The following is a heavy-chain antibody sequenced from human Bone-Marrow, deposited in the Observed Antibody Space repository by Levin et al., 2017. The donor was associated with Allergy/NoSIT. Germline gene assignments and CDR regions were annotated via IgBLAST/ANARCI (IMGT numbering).Heavy chain of an antibody. J-gene: IGHJ4*02. CDR3: TRDSSVAHFDC. D-gene: IGHD2-15*01. CDR2: IRYNGNER. V-gene: IGHV3-30*02. CDR1: GFSFNTYT. Sequence: PGESLKISCAASGFSFNTYTMHWVRQAPGKGLEWVAFIRYNGNERYYADSVKGRFTVSRDTSTNTLYLHMNSLRAEDTAIYYCTRDSSVAHFDCWGQGTLVTVSS.